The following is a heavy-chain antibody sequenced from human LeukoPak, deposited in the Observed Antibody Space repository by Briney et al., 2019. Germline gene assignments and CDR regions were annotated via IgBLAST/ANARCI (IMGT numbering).Heavy chain of an antibody. CDR2: ISGSGGST. CDR1: GFTFNSYD. J-gene: IGHJ4*02. CDR3: AKDQGYCSGRSCYLLDY. Sequence: GGSLRLSCAASGFTFNSYDMSWVRQAPGKGLEWVSAISGSGGSTYYADSVKGRFTISRDNSKNTLYLQMNSLRAEDTAVYYCAKDQGYCSGRSCYLLDYWGQGTLVTVSS. D-gene: IGHD2-15*01. V-gene: IGHV3-23*01.